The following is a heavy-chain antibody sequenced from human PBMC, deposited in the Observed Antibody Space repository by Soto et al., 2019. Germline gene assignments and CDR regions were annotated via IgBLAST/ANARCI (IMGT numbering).Heavy chain of an antibody. Sequence: EVQLLESGVGLVQPGGSLRLSCAASGFTFSSYAMSWVRQAPGKGLEWVSAISGSGGSTYYADSVKGRFTISRDNSKNTLYLQMNSLRAEDTAVYYCARDQRFRYYYYGMDVWGQGTTVTVSS. V-gene: IGHV3-23*01. J-gene: IGHJ6*02. D-gene: IGHD3-3*01. CDR1: GFTFSSYA. CDR2: ISGSGGST. CDR3: ARDQRFRYYYYGMDV.